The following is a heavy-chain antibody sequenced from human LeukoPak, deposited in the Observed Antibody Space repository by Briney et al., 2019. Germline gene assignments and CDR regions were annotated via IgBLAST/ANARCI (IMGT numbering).Heavy chain of an antibody. Sequence: PSETLSLTCAVYGGSFSGYYWSWIRQPPGKGLEWIGEINHSGSTNYNPSLKSRVTISVDTSKNQFSLKLSSVTAADTAVYYCARATSRPRKKLNWFDPWGQGTLVTVSS. D-gene: IGHD1-14*01. CDR2: INHSGST. CDR3: ARATSRPRKKLNWFDP. V-gene: IGHV4-34*01. J-gene: IGHJ5*02. CDR1: GGSFSGYY.